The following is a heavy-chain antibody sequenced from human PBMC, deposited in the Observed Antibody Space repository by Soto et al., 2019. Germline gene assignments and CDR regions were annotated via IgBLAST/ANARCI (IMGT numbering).Heavy chain of an antibody. D-gene: IGHD3-3*01. CDR2: ISSSSSTI. Sequence: GGSLRLSCAASGFTFSSYSMNWVRQAPGKGLEWVSYISSSSSTIYYADSVKGRFTISRDNAKNSLYLQMNSLRAEDTAVYYCARERYDFWSGYPGMDVWGKGTTVTVSS. J-gene: IGHJ6*03. CDR3: ARERYDFWSGYPGMDV. V-gene: IGHV3-48*01. CDR1: GFTFSSYS.